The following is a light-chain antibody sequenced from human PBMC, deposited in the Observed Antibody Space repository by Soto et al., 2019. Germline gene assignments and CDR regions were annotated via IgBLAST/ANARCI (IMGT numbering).Light chain of an antibody. CDR1: QSISNY. CDR2: AAS. V-gene: IGKV1-39*01. Sequence: DIQMTPSPSSLSASVGDRVPITCRASQSISNYLNWYQQKPGKAPNLLIYAASSLQSGVPARFSGSGSGTDFTLTISSLQPEDFATYYCQQSYSTLRTVGQGTKVDIK. J-gene: IGKJ1*01. CDR3: QQSYSTLRT.